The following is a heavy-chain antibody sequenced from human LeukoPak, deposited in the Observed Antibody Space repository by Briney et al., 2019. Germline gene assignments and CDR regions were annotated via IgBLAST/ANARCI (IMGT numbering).Heavy chain of an antibody. J-gene: IGHJ4*02. Sequence: SETLSLTCAVYGGSFSGYYWSWIRQPPGQGLEWIGEINHSGSTNYNPSLKSRVTISVDTSKNQFSLKLSSVTAADTAVYYCRLYGSGSYIDSWGQGTLVTVSS. CDR2: INHSGST. CDR1: GGSFSGYY. V-gene: IGHV4-34*01. D-gene: IGHD3-10*01. CDR3: RLYGSGSYIDS.